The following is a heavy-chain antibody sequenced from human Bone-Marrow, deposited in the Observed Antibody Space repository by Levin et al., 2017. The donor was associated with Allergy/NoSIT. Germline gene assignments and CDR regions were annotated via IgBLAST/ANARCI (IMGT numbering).Heavy chain of an antibody. CDR3: ASISGSQDY. Sequence: PGGSLRLSCAASGFSFSSYSMHWVRQAPGKGLEWVSTISNRGAYIYYADSLQGRFTISRDNAKNSLFLEMNGLRTEDTAIYYCASISGSQDYWGQGTLVTVSS. J-gene: IGHJ4*02. D-gene: IGHD1-26*01. CDR1: GFSFSSYS. CDR2: ISNRGAYI. V-gene: IGHV3-21*01.